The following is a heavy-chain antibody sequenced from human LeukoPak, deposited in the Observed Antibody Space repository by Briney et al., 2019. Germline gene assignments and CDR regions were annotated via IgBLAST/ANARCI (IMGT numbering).Heavy chain of an antibody. CDR3: ASYGDYLPFDY. Sequence: PGGSLRLSCAASGFTFSSYWMSWVRQAPGKGLEWVANIKQDGSEKYYVDSVKGRFTISRDNAKNSLYLQMNSLRAEDTAVYYCASYGDYLPFDYWGQGTLVTVSS. CDR1: GFTFSSYW. V-gene: IGHV3-7*03. D-gene: IGHD4-17*01. J-gene: IGHJ4*02. CDR2: IKQDGSEK.